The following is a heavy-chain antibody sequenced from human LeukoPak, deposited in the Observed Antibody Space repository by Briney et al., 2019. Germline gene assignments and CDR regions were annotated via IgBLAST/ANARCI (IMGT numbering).Heavy chain of an antibody. CDR3: ASPHPDGFDY. CDR2: IYHSGST. V-gene: IGHV4-38-2*02. J-gene: IGHJ4*02. D-gene: IGHD5-24*01. Sequence: SETLSLTCTVSGYSISSGYYWGWIRQPPGKGLEWIGSIYHSGSTYYNPSLKSRVTISVDTSKNQFSLKLSSVTAADTAVYYCASPHPDGFDYWGQRTLVTVSS. CDR1: GYSISSGYY.